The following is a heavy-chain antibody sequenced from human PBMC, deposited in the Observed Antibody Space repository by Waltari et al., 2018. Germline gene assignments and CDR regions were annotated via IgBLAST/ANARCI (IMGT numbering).Heavy chain of an antibody. Sequence: QVQLQESGPGLMKPSETLSLTCAVSGYSISSGYYWGWIRQPPGKGLEWIGSIYHSGSTYSNPSLKSRVTHSVDTSKNQFSLKLSSVTAADTAVYYCARPRIVGATFAFDIWGQGTMVTVSS. D-gene: IGHD1-26*01. CDR1: GYSISSGYY. J-gene: IGHJ3*02. CDR3: ARPRIVGATFAFDI. V-gene: IGHV4-38-2*01. CDR2: IYHSGST.